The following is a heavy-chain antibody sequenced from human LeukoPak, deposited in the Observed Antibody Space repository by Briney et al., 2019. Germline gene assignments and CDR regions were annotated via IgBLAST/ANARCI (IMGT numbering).Heavy chain of an antibody. J-gene: IGHJ4*02. V-gene: IGHV4-39*01. Sequence: SETLSLTCTVSGGSISSSSYYWGWIRQPPGKGLEWIVSIYYSGSTYYNPSLKSRVTISVDTSKNQFSLKLSSVTAADTAVYYCVLYDHEWLENPTAPFDYWGQGTLVTVSS. CDR2: IYYSGST. D-gene: IGHD6-19*01. CDR3: VLYDHEWLENPTAPFDY. CDR1: GGSISSSSYY.